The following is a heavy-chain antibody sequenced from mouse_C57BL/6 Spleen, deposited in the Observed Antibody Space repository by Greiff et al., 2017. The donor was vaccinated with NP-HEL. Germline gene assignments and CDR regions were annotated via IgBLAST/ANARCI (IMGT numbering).Heavy chain of an antibody. CDR3: ALYYDYDGRFAY. V-gene: IGHV1-7*01. CDR1: GYTFTSYW. D-gene: IGHD2-4*01. CDR2: INPSSGYT. Sequence: QVQLKESGAELAKPGASVKLSCKASGYTFTSYWMHWVKQRPGQGLEWIGYINPSSGYTKYNQKFKDKATLTADKSSSTADMQLSSLTYEDSAVYYCALYYDYDGRFAYWGQGTLVTVSA. J-gene: IGHJ3*01.